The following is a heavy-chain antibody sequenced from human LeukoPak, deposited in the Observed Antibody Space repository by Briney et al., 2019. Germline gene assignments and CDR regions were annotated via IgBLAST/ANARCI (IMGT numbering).Heavy chain of an antibody. J-gene: IGHJ4*02. CDR3: ARDGYIVVVPTAMVGYYFDY. CDR1: GCTFSSYS. Sequence: GGLLRLSGAASGCTFSSYSMNWVRLAPGKGLEWVSSIRSSSSYIYYADSVKGRFTISRDNAKNSLYLQMNSLRAENTDVYYCARDGYIVVVPTAMVGYYFDYGGQGNGVTVSA. V-gene: IGHV3-21*01. D-gene: IGHD2-2*01. CDR2: IRSSSSYI.